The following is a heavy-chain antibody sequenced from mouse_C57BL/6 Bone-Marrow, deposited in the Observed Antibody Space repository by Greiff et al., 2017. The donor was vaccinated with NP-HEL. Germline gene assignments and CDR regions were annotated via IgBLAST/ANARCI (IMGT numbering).Heavy chain of an antibody. Sequence: VQLQQSGPELVKPGASVKISCKASGYSFTDYNMNWVKQSNGKSLEWIGVINPNYGTTSYNQKFKGKATLTVDQSSSTAYMQRNGLTSEDSAVYYCARTLYDGYYVGFYYWGQGTLVTVSA. CDR2: INPNYGTT. CDR1: GYSFTDYN. J-gene: IGHJ3*01. V-gene: IGHV1-39*01. CDR3: ARTLYDGYYVGFYY. D-gene: IGHD2-3*01.